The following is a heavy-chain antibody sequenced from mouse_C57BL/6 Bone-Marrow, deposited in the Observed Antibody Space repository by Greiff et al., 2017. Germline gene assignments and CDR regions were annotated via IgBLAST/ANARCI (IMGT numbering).Heavy chain of an antibody. CDR1: GFTFSSYA. J-gene: IGHJ4*01. CDR3: ASSFFYYAMDY. Sequence: EVQRVESGGGLVKPGGSLKLSCAASGFTFSSYAMSWVRQTPEKRLEWVATISDGGSYTYYPDNVKGRFTISRDNAKNNLYLQMSHLMSEDTAMYYCASSFFYYAMDYWGQGTSVTVSS. D-gene: IGHD1-1*01. V-gene: IGHV5-4*01. CDR2: ISDGGSYT.